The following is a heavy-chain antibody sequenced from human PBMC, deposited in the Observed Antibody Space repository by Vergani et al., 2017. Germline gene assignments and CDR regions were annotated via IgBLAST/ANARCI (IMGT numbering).Heavy chain of an antibody. D-gene: IGHD2-2*02. CDR3: ARGXAQSRYCSSTICYTVSDY. CDR1: GFIFSSYG. V-gene: IGHV3-33*01. J-gene: IGHJ4*02. CDR2: IWYDGSNK. Sequence: QVQLVESGGGLVKPGGSLRLSCAASGFIFSSYGMHWVRQAPGKGLEWVAVIWYDGSNKYYADSVKGRFTISRDNSKNTLYLQMNSLRAEDTAVYYCARGXAQSRYCSSTICYTVSDYWGQGTLVTVSS.